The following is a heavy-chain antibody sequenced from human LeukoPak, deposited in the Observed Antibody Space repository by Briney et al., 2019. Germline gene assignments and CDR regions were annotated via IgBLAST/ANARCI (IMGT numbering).Heavy chain of an antibody. D-gene: IGHD6-13*01. CDR3: ARRGIAAAGSGYYYYYMDV. Sequence: GSSVKVSCEASGGRFSSYAISWVRQAPGEGLEWMGGVIPIFGTTSYAHKFQGRVTITADESTSTAYMELSSLKSEDTAVYYCARRGIAAAGSGYYYYYMDVWGKGTTVTVSS. CDR1: GGRFSSYA. CDR2: VIPIFGTT. V-gene: IGHV1-69*01. J-gene: IGHJ6*03.